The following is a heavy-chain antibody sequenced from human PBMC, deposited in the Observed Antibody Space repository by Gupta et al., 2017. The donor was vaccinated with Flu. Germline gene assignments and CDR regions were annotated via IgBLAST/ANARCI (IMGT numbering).Heavy chain of an antibody. V-gene: IGHV3-7*01. D-gene: IGHD4-17*01. CDR2: INRDGSVI. CDR3: ARDVGSGDYDS. Sequence: EVQLVESGGGLVQPGGSLSLSCGASGFTLSDYWMGWVRQAPGKGPELVANINRDGSVINYMDFVRGRFTISRDNAKNAVYFQMNSLRVDDTAVYYCARDVGSGDYDSWGQGTLVTVSS. J-gene: IGHJ5*01. CDR1: GFTLSDYW.